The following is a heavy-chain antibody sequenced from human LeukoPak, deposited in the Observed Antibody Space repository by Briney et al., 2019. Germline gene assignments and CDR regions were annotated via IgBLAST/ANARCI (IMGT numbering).Heavy chain of an antibody. CDR2: INPNSGGT. Sequence: INPNSGGTNYAQKFQGRVTMTRDTSISTAYMELSRLRSDDTAVYYCATPKYYYDSSGYLVYWGQGTLVTVSS. D-gene: IGHD3-22*01. J-gene: IGHJ4*02. V-gene: IGHV1-2*02. CDR3: ATPKYYYDSSGYLVY.